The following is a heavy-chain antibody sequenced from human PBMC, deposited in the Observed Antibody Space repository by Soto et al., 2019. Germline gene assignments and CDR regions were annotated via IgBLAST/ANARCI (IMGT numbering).Heavy chain of an antibody. J-gene: IGHJ4*02. CDR1: GFTFISDP. Sequence: PGGSLRLSFAASGFTFISDPMSWVRQAPGKGLEWVSAISGSGGSTYYADSVKGRFTISRDNSKNTPYLQMNSLRAEDTAVYYCAKSAKGEYYDILTGYYPSFDYWGQGTLVTVSS. V-gene: IGHV3-23*01. CDR3: AKSAKGEYYDILTGYYPSFDY. D-gene: IGHD3-9*01. CDR2: ISGSGGST.